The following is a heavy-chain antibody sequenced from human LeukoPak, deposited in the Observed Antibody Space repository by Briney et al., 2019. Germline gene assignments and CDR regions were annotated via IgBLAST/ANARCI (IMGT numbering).Heavy chain of an antibody. V-gene: IGHV3-64*01. CDR1: GFTFSSYA. J-gene: IGHJ3*02. D-gene: IGHD4-17*01. Sequence: GGSLRLSCAASGFTFSSYAMHWVRQAPGKGLEYVSAISSNGGSTYYANSVKGRFTISRDNSKNTLYLQMGSLRAEDMAVYYCARGSGYGDYSQSTFDTWGQGTMVTVSS. CDR2: ISSNGGST. CDR3: ARGSGYGDYSQSTFDT.